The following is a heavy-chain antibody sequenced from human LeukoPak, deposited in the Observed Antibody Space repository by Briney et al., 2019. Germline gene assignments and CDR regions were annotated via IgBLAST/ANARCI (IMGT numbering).Heavy chain of an antibody. Sequence: ASVKDSCEPPGYTFTNYVIHWGRQAPGQRPEWMGWINAGNGDTKNSHNFQGRVTITRDTSASTAYMEMSSLTSEDTALYYCARDDCGDTCYPGGYWGQGTLVTVSS. D-gene: IGHD2-21*01. CDR2: INAGNGDT. V-gene: IGHV1-3*01. CDR3: ARDDCGDTCYPGGY. CDR1: GYTFTNYV. J-gene: IGHJ4*02.